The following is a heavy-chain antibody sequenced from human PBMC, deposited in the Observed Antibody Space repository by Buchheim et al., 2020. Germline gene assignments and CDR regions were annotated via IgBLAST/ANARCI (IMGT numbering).Heavy chain of an antibody. CDR1: GITFKSVW. CDR2: IKRDGSGE. D-gene: IGHD3-3*01. V-gene: IGHV3-7*01. Sequence: EVQLVESGGGLVQPGRSLRLSCVMSGITFKSVWMSWVRQAPGKGLEWVAMIKRDGSGEYYVDSVRGRFAISRDNTKNSLYLQMNSLRAEDTAVYYCACLESAVNKEAFWGQGTL. CDR3: ACLESAVNKEAF. J-gene: IGHJ4*02.